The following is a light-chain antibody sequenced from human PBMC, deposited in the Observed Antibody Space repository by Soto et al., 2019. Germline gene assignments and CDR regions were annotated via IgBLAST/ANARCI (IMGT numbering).Light chain of an antibody. CDR3: QQSYNGPFT. CDR2: SAS. Sequence: DIQMTHSPSSLSASVGDRVTVTCRAGQSISRYLNWYQQRPGKAPKLLIYSASTLQTGVPSRFSGSGSGTDFTVTISSLQPGDFVTYYCQQSYNGPFTFGPGTKVDI. CDR1: QSISRY. V-gene: IGKV1-39*01. J-gene: IGKJ3*01.